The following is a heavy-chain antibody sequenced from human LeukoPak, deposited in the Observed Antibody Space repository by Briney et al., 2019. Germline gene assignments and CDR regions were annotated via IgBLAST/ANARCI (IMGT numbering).Heavy chain of an antibody. V-gene: IGHV4-39*01. CDR2: IYYSGST. CDR1: GGSIRSSNYY. J-gene: IGHJ5*02. CDR3: ARLFYYDSSGPPS. Sequence: SETLSLTCTVFGGSIRSSNYYWGWIRQPPGKGLEWIGSIYYSGSTYYNPSLKGRVTISVDTSNNQFSLKVRSATATDTAVYYCARLFYYDSSGPPSWGQGTLVTVSS. D-gene: IGHD3-22*01.